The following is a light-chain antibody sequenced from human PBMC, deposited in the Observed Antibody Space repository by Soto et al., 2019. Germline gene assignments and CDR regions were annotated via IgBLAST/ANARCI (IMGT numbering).Light chain of an antibody. J-gene: IGKJ5*01. CDR2: DTS. CDR3: QQYDTSPIT. V-gene: IGKV3-20*01. CDR1: QFVSSKS. Sequence: IVLTQSPCTLSLSPGESATLLCRASQFVSSKSLAWYQQKPGQAPRLLIFDTSTRATGIPDRFSGSGSGTDFTLTITPLEPEDFAVYFCQQYDTSPITFGQGTRLEIK.